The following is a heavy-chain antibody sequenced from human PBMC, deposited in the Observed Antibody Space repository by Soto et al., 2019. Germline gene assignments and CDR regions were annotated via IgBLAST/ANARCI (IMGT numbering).Heavy chain of an antibody. Sequence: HPGGSLRLSCAASGFTFSSYSMNWVRQAPGKGLEWVSYIRSSSSTIYYADSVKGRFTISRDNAKNSLYLQMNSLRDEDTAVYYCATAPMDYGDYVFDMDVWGQGTTVTVSS. J-gene: IGHJ6*02. D-gene: IGHD4-17*01. V-gene: IGHV3-48*02. CDR3: ATAPMDYGDYVFDMDV. CDR1: GFTFSSYS. CDR2: IRSSSSTI.